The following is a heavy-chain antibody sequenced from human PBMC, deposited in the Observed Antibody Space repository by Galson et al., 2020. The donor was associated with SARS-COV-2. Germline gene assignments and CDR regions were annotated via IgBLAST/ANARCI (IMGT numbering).Heavy chain of an antibody. CDR1: GGSISSGGYY. J-gene: IGHJ3*02. Sequence: SETLSLTCTVSGGSISSGGYYWSWIRQHPGKGLEWIGYIYYSGSTYYNPSLKSRVTISVDTSKNQFSLKLSSVTAADTAVYYCAREGTYYYDSSAIDAFDIWGQGTMVTVSS. CDR3: AREGTYYYDSSAIDAFDI. D-gene: IGHD3-22*01. V-gene: IGHV4-31*03. CDR2: IYYSGST.